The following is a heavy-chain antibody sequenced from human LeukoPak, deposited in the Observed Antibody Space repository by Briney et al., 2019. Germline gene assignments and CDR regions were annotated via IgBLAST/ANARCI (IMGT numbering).Heavy chain of an antibody. J-gene: IGHJ4*02. CDR1: GYSFSGFY. CDR2: IIPNTGGT. V-gene: IGHV1-2*02. CDR3: AREWLIVVTGTGHLDY. D-gene: IGHD6-19*01. Sequence: ASVTVSYKASGYSFSGFYMHWVRQAPGQGLEWMGWIIPNTGGTNYAQKFQGRVTMTRDTTISTAYMELSSLRSDDTAVYYCAREWLIVVTGTGHLDYWGQGTLVTVSS.